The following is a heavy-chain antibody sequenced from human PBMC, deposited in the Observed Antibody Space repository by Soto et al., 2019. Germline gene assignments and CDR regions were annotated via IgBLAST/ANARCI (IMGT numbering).Heavy chain of an antibody. V-gene: IGHV4-34*01. CDR3: ARPRVRGGGMDV. D-gene: IGHD1-1*01. CDR1: GGSFSGYY. Sequence: PSETLSLTCAVYGGSFSGYYWSWIRQPPGKGLEWIGEINHSGSTNYNPSLKSRITISVDTSKNQFSLKLSSVTAADTAVYYCARPRVRGGGMDVWGQGTTVTVSS. CDR2: INHSGST. J-gene: IGHJ6*02.